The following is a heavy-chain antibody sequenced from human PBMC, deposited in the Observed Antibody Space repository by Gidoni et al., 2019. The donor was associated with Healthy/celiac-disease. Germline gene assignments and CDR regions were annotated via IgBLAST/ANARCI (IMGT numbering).Heavy chain of an antibody. Sequence: QVQLVESGGGVVQPGRSMRRPGEDSGFTVSSYAMHWVRQAPSKGLEWVAVISYDGSNKYYAYSVKGRFTISRDNSKNTLYLQMNSLRAEYTAVYYCAGSDYYDSSGYLGYWGQGTLVTVSS. J-gene: IGHJ4*02. CDR1: GFTVSSYA. CDR2: ISYDGSNK. V-gene: IGHV3-30-3*01. CDR3: AGSDYYDSSGYLGY. D-gene: IGHD3-22*01.